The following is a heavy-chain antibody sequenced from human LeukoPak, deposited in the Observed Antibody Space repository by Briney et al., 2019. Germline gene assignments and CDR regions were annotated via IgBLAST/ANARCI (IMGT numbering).Heavy chain of an antibody. CDR3: ARDCSFRGGDCYLDAFDI. CDR1: GFTVSSNY. Sequence: GGSLRLSCAASGFTVSSNYMSWVRQAPGKGLEWVSVIYSGGSTYYADSVKGRFTISRDNSKNTLYLQMNSLRAEDTAVYYCARDCSFRGGDCYLDAFDIWGQGTMVTVSS. J-gene: IGHJ3*02. D-gene: IGHD2-21*02. CDR2: IYSGGST. V-gene: IGHV3-53*01.